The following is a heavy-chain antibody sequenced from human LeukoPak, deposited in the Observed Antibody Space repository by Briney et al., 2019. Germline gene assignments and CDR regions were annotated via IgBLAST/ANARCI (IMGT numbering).Heavy chain of an antibody. CDR3: VGGPFTSLVWMAHFDN. CDR1: GGSMYSSTYY. Sequence: PSETLSLTCSVSGGSMYSSTYYWGWIRQPPGKGLEWIGTIYYSGSTYYNPSLKSRVTISVDTSKNQFSLKLNSGTAADTAVYYCVGGPFTSLVWMAHFDNWGQGTLVTVSS. J-gene: IGHJ4*02. CDR2: IYYSGST. V-gene: IGHV4-39*01. D-gene: IGHD3-10*01.